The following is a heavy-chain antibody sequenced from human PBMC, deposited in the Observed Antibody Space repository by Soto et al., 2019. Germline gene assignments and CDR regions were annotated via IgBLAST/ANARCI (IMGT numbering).Heavy chain of an antibody. Sequence: LKICCKGSGYSFAGYWITWVRQKPGKGLEWMGRIDPSDSQTYYSPSFRGHVTISVTKSITTVFLQWSSMRASDTAMYYCARQIYDSDTGPNFKYYFDSWGQGPTITFSS. D-gene: IGHD3-22*01. J-gene: IGHJ4*02. CDR1: GYSFAGYW. V-gene: IGHV5-10-1*01. CDR3: ARQIYDSDTGPNFKYYFDS. CDR2: IDPSDSQT.